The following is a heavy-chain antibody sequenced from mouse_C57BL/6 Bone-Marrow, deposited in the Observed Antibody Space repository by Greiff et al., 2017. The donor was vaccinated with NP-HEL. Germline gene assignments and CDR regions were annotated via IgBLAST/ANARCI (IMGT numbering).Heavy chain of an antibody. V-gene: IGHV1-81*01. CDR3: ARDYGSSYDYWYFDV. Sequence: QVQLQQSGAELARPGASVKLSCKASGYTFTSYGISWVKQRTGQGLEWIGEIYPRSGNTYYNEKFKGKATLTADKSSSTAYMELRSLTSEDSAVYFCARDYGSSYDYWYFDVWGTGTTVTVSS. CDR2: IYPRSGNT. D-gene: IGHD1-1*01. CDR1: GYTFTSYG. J-gene: IGHJ1*03.